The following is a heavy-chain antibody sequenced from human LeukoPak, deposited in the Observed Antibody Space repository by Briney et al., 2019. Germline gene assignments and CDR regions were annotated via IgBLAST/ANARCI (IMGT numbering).Heavy chain of an antibody. J-gene: IGHJ4*02. CDR1: GFTFSNYA. V-gene: IGHV3-23*01. CDR3: ARDFYDTSGYYYDY. D-gene: IGHD3-22*01. Sequence: GGSVRLSCAASGFTFSNYAMSWVRQAPGKGLEWVSGFSGSGGITYYADSVKGRFTISRDNAKNSLYLQMNSLRAEDTAVYYCARDFYDTSGYYYDYWGQGTLVTVSS. CDR2: FSGSGGIT.